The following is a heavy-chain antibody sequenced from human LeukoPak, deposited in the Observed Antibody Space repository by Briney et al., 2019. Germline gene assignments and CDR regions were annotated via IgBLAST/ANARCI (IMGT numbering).Heavy chain of an antibody. V-gene: IGHV3-33*01. J-gene: IGHJ5*02. CDR2: IWYDGSNK. D-gene: IGHD6-19*01. CDR1: GFTFSSYG. Sequence: GGSLRLSCAASGFTFSSYGMHWVRQAPGKVLEWVAVIWYDGSNKYYADSVKGRFTISRDNSKNTLYLQMNSLRAEDTAVYYCARDEQWLVSWWFDPWGQGTLVTVSS. CDR3: ARDEQWLVSWWFDP.